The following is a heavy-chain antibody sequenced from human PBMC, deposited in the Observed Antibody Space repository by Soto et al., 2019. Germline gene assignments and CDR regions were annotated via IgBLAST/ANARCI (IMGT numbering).Heavy chain of an antibody. V-gene: IGHV4-30-2*01. CDR2: IYHSGST. D-gene: IGHD2-15*01. J-gene: IGHJ4*02. Sequence: QLQLQESGSGLVKPSQTLSLTCAVSGGSISSGGYSWSWIRQPPGKGLEWIGYIYHSGSTYYNPSLKSRVTIPGARSKNQCSLKLSAVTAADTAVYYCARGQVVAAQHWGQGTLVTVSS. CDR1: GGSISSGGYS. CDR3: ARGQVVAAQH.